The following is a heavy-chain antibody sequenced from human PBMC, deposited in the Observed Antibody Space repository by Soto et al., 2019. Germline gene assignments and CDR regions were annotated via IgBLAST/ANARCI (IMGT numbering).Heavy chain of an antibody. CDR1: GFSLTTRGVG. Sequence: QITLKESGPTLVKPTQTLTLTCTFSGFSLTTRGVGVGWIRQPPGKALECLALIYWDDDKRYSPSLQSRLSITTDNSKNQVVLTMPDVDPVDTATYYCAHIPHYYRYDWFDPWGQGTLVSVSS. CDR2: IYWDDDK. CDR3: AHIPHYYRYDWFDP. D-gene: IGHD3-10*01. J-gene: IGHJ5*02. V-gene: IGHV2-5*02.